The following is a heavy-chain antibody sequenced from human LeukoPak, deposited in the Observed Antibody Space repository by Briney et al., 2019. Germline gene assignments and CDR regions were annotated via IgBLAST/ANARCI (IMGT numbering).Heavy chain of an antibody. D-gene: IGHD1-26*01. CDR2: IYYSGST. CDR1: GGSISSGGYY. Sequence: SETLSLTCTVSGGSISSGGYYWSWIRQHPGKGLEWIGYIYYSGSTYYNPSLKSRVTISVDTSKNQFSLKLSSVTAADTAVYYCASMGGSRPYYFDYWGQGTLVTVSS. V-gene: IGHV4-31*03. J-gene: IGHJ4*02. CDR3: ASMGGSRPYYFDY.